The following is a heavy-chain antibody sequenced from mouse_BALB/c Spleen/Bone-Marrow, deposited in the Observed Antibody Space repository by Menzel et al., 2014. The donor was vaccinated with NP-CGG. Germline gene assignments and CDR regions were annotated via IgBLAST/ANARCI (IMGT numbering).Heavy chain of an antibody. CDR3: ARTEFYRYDGAMDY. D-gene: IGHD2-14*01. Sequence: LVKTGASVKISCKASGYSFTGYYMHWVKQSHGKSLEWIGYISCYNGATSYNQKFKGKATFTVDTSSSPAYMQFNSLTSEDSAFYYCARTEFYRYDGAMDYWGQGTSVTVSS. V-gene: IGHV1S34*01. CDR2: ISCYNGAT. J-gene: IGHJ4*01. CDR1: GYSFTGYY.